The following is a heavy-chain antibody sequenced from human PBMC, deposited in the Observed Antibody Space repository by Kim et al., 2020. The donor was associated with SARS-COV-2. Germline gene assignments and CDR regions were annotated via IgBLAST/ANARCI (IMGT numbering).Heavy chain of an antibody. Sequence: SETLSLTCTVSGGSISTYYWSWIRQPPGKGLEWIGNIYYSGSTSYNPSLKSRVTISVDTSKNQFSLKLSSVTAADTAVYYCARGLWTFDYWCQGILVTVS. CDR3: ARGLWTFDY. CDR1: GGSISTYY. CDR2: IYYSGST. J-gene: IGHJ4*02. V-gene: IGHV4-59*01. D-gene: IGHD2-21*01.